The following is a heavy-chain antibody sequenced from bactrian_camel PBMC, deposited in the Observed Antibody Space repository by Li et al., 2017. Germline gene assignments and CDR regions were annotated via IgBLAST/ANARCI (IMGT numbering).Heavy chain of an antibody. CDR2: INSVSSTT. J-gene: IGHJ4*01. V-gene: IGHV3S1*01. D-gene: IGHD3*01. Sequence: HVQLVESGGGLVQSGESLRLSCTAAGFTLRSYWMYWVRQAPGKGLKWISTINSVSSTTRYADSVKGRFTITRDNAKNTLYLQMNSLKIEDTAVYYCAATFKTLPISAMSKWGQGTQVTVS. CDR3: AATFKTLPISAMSK. CDR1: GFTLRSYW.